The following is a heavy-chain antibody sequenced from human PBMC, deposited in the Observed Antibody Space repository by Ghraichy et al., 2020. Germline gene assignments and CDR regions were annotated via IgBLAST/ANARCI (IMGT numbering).Heavy chain of an antibody. CDR3: ARDKGFCGTTSCYSPYFYGVDV. CDR1: GYSFTSYG. J-gene: IGHJ6*02. CDR2: IGTFSGNI. Sequence: ASVKVSCKASGYSFTSYGISWVRQAPGQGLEWMGWIGTFSGNIDYSQKLQDRLTMTIDTSTSTAYMELRSLRSDDSAVYFCARDKGFCGTTSCYSPYFYGVDVWGQGTTVTVTS. D-gene: IGHD2-2*01. V-gene: IGHV1-18*01.